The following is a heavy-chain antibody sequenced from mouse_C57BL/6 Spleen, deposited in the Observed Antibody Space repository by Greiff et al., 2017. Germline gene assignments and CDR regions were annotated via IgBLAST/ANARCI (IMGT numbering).Heavy chain of an antibody. CDR2: IYPGDGDT. CDR3: AADSSGYVGGYFDV. CDR1: GYALSSSW. Sequence: QVQLQQSGPELVKPGASVQISCKASGYALSSSWMNWVKQRPGKGLEWIGRIYPGDGDTNYNGKFKGKDTLTADKSSSTAYMQLSSLTSEDSAVYFCAADSSGYVGGYFDVWGTGTTVTVSS. D-gene: IGHD3-2*02. V-gene: IGHV1-82*01. J-gene: IGHJ1*03.